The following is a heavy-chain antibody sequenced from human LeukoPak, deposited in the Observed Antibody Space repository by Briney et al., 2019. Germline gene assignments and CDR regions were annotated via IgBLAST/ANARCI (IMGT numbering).Heavy chain of an antibody. CDR3: ARVLRYCSGGNCYSGGLGYMDV. CDR1: GFTFSDYY. V-gene: IGHV3-11*01. D-gene: IGHD2-15*01. Sequence: PGGSPRLSCAASGFTFSDYYMSWIRQAPGKGLEWVSYISSSGSTIYYADSVKGRFTISRDNAKNSLFLQMNSLRAEDTAVYYCARVLRYCSGGNCYSGGLGYMDVWGKGTTVTISS. CDR2: ISSSGSTI. J-gene: IGHJ6*03.